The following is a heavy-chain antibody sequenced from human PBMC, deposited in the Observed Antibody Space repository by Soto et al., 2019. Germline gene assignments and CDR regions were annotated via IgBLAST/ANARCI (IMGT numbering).Heavy chain of an antibody. Sequence: QVQLVESGGGLVKPGGSLRLSCAASGFTFSDYYMTWIREAAGKGLEWVSYISNSDSTINYADSVQGRFTISRDNAKNSLSLQMYSLRAEDTALYYCGRAVPTATPHVYYYSGMYVWGQATTITVSS. CDR2: ISNSDSTI. J-gene: IGHJ6*02. CDR3: GRAVPTATPHVYYYSGMYV. CDR1: GFTFSDYY. V-gene: IGHV3-11*01. D-gene: IGHD2-2*01.